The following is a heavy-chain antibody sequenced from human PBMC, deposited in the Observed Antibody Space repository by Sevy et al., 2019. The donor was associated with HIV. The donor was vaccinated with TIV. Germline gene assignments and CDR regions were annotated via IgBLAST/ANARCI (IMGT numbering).Heavy chain of an antibody. J-gene: IGHJ6*02. Sequence: SETLSLTYTVSGGSISSYYWSWIRQPPGKGLEWIGYIYYSGSTNYNPSLKSRVTISVDTSKNQFSLKLSSVTAADMAVYYCARGDIVVVPAAPHYYYYGMDVWGQGTTVTVSS. CDR2: IYYSGST. CDR1: GGSISSYY. CDR3: ARGDIVVVPAAPHYYYYGMDV. D-gene: IGHD2-2*01. V-gene: IGHV4-59*01.